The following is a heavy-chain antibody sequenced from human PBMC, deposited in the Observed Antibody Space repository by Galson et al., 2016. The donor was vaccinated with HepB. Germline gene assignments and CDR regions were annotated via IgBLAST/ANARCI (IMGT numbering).Heavy chain of an antibody. D-gene: IGHD4/OR15-4a*01. V-gene: IGHV3-48*02. Sequence: SLRLSCAASGFTLSNSGINWVRQAPGKGLQWVSYISSSIRTIYYADSVMGRFTISRDNAENSVYLQMNSLRDEDTAVYYCARELVRSASDLWGQGTMVTDSS. CDR3: ARELVRSASDL. J-gene: IGHJ3*01. CDR2: ISSSIRTI. CDR1: GFTLSNSG.